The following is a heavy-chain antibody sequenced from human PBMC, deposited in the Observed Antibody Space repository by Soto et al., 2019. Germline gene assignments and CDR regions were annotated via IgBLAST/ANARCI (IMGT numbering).Heavy chain of an antibody. Sequence: QVQLVQSGAEVKEPGSSVNVSCKTSGGTFGNTAVTWVRQVPGQGLEWIGGIVPLFGTANYAQKFRGRVMITADESTSTAYMDLSSLRSDDTAIYYCARDDDLWDDNGLDCWGQGTLVTVSS. V-gene: IGHV1-69*12. CDR1: GGTFGNTA. J-gene: IGHJ4*02. CDR2: IVPLFGTA. CDR3: ARDDDLWDDNGLDC. D-gene: IGHD1-1*01.